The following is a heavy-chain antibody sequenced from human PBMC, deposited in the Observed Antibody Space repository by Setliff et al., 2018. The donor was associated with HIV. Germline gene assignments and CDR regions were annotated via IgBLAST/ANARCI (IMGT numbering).Heavy chain of an antibody. CDR1: GFTFSNSW. V-gene: IGHV3-15*01. CDR3: VTGVGTSSVDY. CDR2: IKTKTQRGTT. J-gene: IGHJ4*02. Sequence: PGGSLRLSCAASGFTFSNSWMTWVRQAPGKGLEWVGRIKTKTQRGTTGYAAPAKGRFIISRDDSKNTLYLQMNSLRSEDTAVYYCVTGVGTSSVDYWGQGTMVTVSS. D-gene: IGHD3-22*01.